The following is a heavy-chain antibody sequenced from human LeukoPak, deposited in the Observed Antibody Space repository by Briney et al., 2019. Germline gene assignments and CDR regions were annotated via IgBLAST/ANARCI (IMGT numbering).Heavy chain of an antibody. CDR2: IIPIFGTA. V-gene: IGHV1-69*13. CDR1: GGTFSSYA. D-gene: IGHD2-15*01. CDR3: ASGDRYCSGGSCLFDY. Sequence: ASVKVSCKASGGTFSSYAISWVRQAPGQGLEWMGGIIPIFGTANYAQKFQGRVTITADESTSTAYMELSSLRSEDTAVYYCASGDRYCSGGSCLFDYWGQGTLVTVSS. J-gene: IGHJ4*02.